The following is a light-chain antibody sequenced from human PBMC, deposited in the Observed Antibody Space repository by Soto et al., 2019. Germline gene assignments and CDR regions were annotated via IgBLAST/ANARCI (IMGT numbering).Light chain of an antibody. J-gene: IGKJ1*01. CDR3: QQYGSSRT. CDR2: GAS. V-gene: IGKV3-20*01. CDR1: QSVSSSY. Sequence: EIVMTQCPATLCVSPGERATLSCRASQSVSSSYLAWYQQKPGQAPRLLIYGASSRATGIPDRFSGSGSGTDFTLTISRLEPEDFAVYYCQQYGSSRTFGQGTKVDI.